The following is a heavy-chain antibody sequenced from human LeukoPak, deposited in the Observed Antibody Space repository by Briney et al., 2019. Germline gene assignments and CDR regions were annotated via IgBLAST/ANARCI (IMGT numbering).Heavy chain of an antibody. V-gene: IGHV1-8*01. CDR1: GYTFTSYD. Sequence: ASVKVSGKASGYTFTSYDINWVRQATGQGLEWMGWMNPNSGNTGYAQKFQSRATMTRDTSISTAYMELSSLRSEDTAVYYCASPIYYYNSSGYYPFDYWGQGTLVTVSS. J-gene: IGHJ4*02. CDR2: MNPNSGNT. CDR3: ASPIYYYNSSGYYPFDY. D-gene: IGHD3-22*01.